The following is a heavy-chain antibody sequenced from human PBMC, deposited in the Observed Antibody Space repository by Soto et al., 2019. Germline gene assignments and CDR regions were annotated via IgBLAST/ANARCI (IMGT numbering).Heavy chain of an antibody. J-gene: IGHJ6*02. D-gene: IGHD3-10*01. V-gene: IGHV1-69*12. CDR3: AGGRYYGSGSRTDYYYYYGMDV. CDR1: GGTFSSYA. CDR2: IIPIFGTA. Sequence: QVQLVQSGAEVKKPGSSVKVSCKASGGTFSSYAISWVRQAPGQGLEWMGGIIPIFGTANYAQKFQGRVTITAAESTSKAYMEVSSLRSEDTAVYYCAGGRYYGSGSRTDYYYYYGMDVWGQGTTVTVSS.